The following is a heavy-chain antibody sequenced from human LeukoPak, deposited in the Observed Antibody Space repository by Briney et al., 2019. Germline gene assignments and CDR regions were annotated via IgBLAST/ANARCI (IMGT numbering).Heavy chain of an antibody. J-gene: IGHJ4*02. V-gene: IGHV1-2*02. CDR3: ARVKGSYYDFWSGYYYFDY. CDR1: GYTFTGYY. D-gene: IGHD3-3*01. CDR2: INPNSGGT. Sequence: GASVKVSCKASGYTFTGYYMHWVRQAPGQGLEWMGWINPNSGGTNYAQKFQGRVTMTRDTSISTAYMELSRLRSDDTAVYYCARVKGSYYDFWSGYYYFDYWGQGTLVTVSS.